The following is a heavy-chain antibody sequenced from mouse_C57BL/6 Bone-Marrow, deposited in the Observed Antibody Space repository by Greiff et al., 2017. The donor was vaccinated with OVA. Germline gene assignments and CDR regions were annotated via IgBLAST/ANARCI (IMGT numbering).Heavy chain of an antibody. V-gene: IGHV1-81*01. CDR2: IYPRSGNT. Sequence: VKLVESGAELARPGASVKLSCKASGYTFTSYGISWVKQRTGQGLEWIGEIYPRSGNTYYNEKFKGKATLTADKSSSTAYMELRSLTSEDSAVYFCARPPTGYYARDGWGKGTSVTVSS. D-gene: IGHD4-1*02. CDR1: GYTFTSYG. CDR3: ARPPTGYYARDG. J-gene: IGHJ4*01.